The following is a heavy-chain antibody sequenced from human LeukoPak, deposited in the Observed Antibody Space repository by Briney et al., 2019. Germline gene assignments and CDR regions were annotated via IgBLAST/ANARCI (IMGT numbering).Heavy chain of an antibody. J-gene: IGHJ4*02. CDR3: ARAGTYYYDTSGTPYYFDS. Sequence: GGSLRLSCAASGFTFSSYAMSWVRQAPGKGLEWVANIKQDGSEKYYVDSVKGRFTISRDNAKNSLYLQMNSLRAEDTAVYYCARAGTYYYDTSGTPYYFDSWGQGTLVTVSS. V-gene: IGHV3-7*01. CDR2: IKQDGSEK. D-gene: IGHD3-22*01. CDR1: GFTFSSYA.